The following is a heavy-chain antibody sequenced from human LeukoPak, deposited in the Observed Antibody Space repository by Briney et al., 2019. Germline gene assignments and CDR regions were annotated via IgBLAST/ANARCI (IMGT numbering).Heavy chain of an antibody. CDR2: INPNSGGT. Sequence: LVASVKVSCKASGYTFTGYYMHWVRQAPGQGLEWTEWINPNSGGTNYAQKFQGRVTMTRDTSISTAYMELSRLRSDDTAVYYCARFGFWSGYYGASDYWGQGTLVTVSS. CDR1: GYTFTGYY. V-gene: IGHV1-2*02. J-gene: IGHJ4*02. CDR3: ARFGFWSGYYGASDY. D-gene: IGHD3-3*01.